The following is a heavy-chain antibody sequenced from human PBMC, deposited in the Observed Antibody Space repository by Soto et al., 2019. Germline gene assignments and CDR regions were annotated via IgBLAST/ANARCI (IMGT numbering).Heavy chain of an antibody. J-gene: IGHJ6*02. CDR2: ISSSGSTI. Sequence: SLRLSCEASGFTFSDYYLSWIRPAPGKGLEWVSYISSSGSTIYYADSVKGRFTISRDNAKDSLYLQMNSLRAEDTAVYYCARDYSSSRYYGMDVWGQGTTVTVS. V-gene: IGHV3-11*01. CDR1: GFTFSDYY. D-gene: IGHD6-6*01. CDR3: ARDYSSSRYYGMDV.